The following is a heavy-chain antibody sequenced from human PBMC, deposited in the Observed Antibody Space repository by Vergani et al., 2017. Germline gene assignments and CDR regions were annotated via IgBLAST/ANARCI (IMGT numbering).Heavy chain of an antibody. D-gene: IGHD3-10*01. CDR1: GGSFSGYY. V-gene: IGHV4-34*01. CDR3: ARGLVSYGSGSYYD. CDR2: INNSGST. Sequence: QVQLQQWGAGLLKPSETLSLTCAVYGGSFSGYYWSWIRQPPGKGLEWIGEINNSGSTNYNPSLKGGVTISVDTSKNQLSLKLSSVTAADTAVYYCARGLVSYGSGSYYDWGQGTLVTVSS. J-gene: IGHJ4*02.